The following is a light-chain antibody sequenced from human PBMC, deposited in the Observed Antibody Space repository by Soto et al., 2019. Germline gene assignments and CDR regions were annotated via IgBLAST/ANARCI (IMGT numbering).Light chain of an antibody. Sequence: DIQMTQSPSSLSASVGDRVTITCRASQSISSYLNWYQQKPGKAPKLLIYAASSLQSGVPSRFSGRGSGTDFTLTISSLQPEDFATYYCQQSYSTPLGFGQGTRLEIK. CDR1: QSISSY. CDR3: QQSYSTPLG. CDR2: AAS. J-gene: IGKJ5*01. V-gene: IGKV1-39*01.